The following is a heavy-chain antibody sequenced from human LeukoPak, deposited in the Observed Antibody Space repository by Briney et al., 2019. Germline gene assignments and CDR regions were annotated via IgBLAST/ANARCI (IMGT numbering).Heavy chain of an antibody. V-gene: IGHV1-2*02. D-gene: IGHD6-19*01. CDR1: GYTFTGYY. CDR3: ARDRTRTRYSSGWYHDY. CDR2: INANSGGT. J-gene: IGHJ4*02. Sequence: ASVKVSCKASGYTFTGYYMHWVRKAPGQGLEWMGWINANSGGTNYAQKFQDRVTMTRDTSISTAYMELSRLRSDDTAVYYCARDRTRTRYSSGWYHDYWGQGTLVSVSS.